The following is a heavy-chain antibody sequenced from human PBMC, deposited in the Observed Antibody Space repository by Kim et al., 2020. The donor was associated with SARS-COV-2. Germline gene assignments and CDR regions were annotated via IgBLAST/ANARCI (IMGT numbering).Heavy chain of an antibody. Sequence: GGSLRLSCAASGFTFSSYAMHWVRQAPGKGLEWVAVISYDGSNKYYADSVKGRFTISRDNSKNTLYLQMNSLRAEDTAVYYCARANRFFGELWGGAFDIWGQGTMVTVSS. CDR1: GFTFSSYA. CDR2: ISYDGSNK. V-gene: IGHV3-30*04. J-gene: IGHJ3*02. D-gene: IGHD3-10*01. CDR3: ARANRFFGELWGGAFDI.